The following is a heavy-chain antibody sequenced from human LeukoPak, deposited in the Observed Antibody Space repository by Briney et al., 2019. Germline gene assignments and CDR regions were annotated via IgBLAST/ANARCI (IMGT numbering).Heavy chain of an antibody. D-gene: IGHD5-12*01. V-gene: IGHV3-7*01. CDR1: GFTLSTYW. Sequence: PGGSLRLSCATSGFTLSTYWMSWVRQAPGKGLEWVANINQDGSVKYYVDSVKGRFTISRDNAKNSLYLQMNSLRGEDTAMYYCARHSIYGGWLRLYCFDYWGQGTLVTVSS. CDR2: INQDGSVK. CDR3: ARHSIYGGWLRLYCFDY. J-gene: IGHJ4*02.